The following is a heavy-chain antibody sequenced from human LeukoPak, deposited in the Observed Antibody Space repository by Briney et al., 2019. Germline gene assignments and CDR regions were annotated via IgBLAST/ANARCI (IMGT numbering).Heavy chain of an antibody. Sequence: ASVKVSCKTSGGTFSSYGISWVRQAPGQGLEWMGGIIPIFDKASYSEKFQGRVTITTDESTSTAYMELSSLRSDDTAVYYCARDRHCSSTSCYGYWGQGTLVTVSS. V-gene: IGHV1-69*05. J-gene: IGHJ4*02. CDR3: ARDRHCSSTSCYGY. D-gene: IGHD2-2*01. CDR2: IIPIFDKA. CDR1: GGTFSSYG.